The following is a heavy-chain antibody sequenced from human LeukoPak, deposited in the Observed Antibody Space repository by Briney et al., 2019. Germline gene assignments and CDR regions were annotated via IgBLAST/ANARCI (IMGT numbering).Heavy chain of an antibody. Sequence: SHPLTLTCSLSVGSINRGGYHWTWSRRHPARGLEWYVYSYYNESPYYNPSLKSRVTISVDTSKSQFSLKLSSVTAADTAVYYCARASWGYYGSGSYFRWNYYFDYWGQGTLVTVSS. CDR3: ARASWGYYGSGSYFRWNYYFDY. V-gene: IGHV4-31*03. CDR1: VGSINRGGYH. CDR2: SYYNESP. D-gene: IGHD3-10*01. J-gene: IGHJ4*02.